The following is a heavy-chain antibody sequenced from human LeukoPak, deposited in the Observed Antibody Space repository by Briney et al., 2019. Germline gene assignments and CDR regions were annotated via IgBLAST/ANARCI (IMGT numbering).Heavy chain of an antibody. V-gene: IGHV1-69*05. J-gene: IGHJ4*02. D-gene: IGHD6-6*01. CDR2: MVPIFGTA. Sequence: SVRVSCMAAVGTFSSYVISWVREARGQGLEWMGGMVPIFGTANYAQKFQGRVTITTDESTSTAYMELSSLRSEDTAVYYCARGVYPGASEYSSSSGLFDYWGRGTLGTVSS. CDR1: VGTFSSYV. CDR3: ARGVYPGASEYSSSSGLFDY.